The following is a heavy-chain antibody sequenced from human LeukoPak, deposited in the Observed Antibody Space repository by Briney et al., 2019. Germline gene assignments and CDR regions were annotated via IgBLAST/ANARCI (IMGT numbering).Heavy chain of an antibody. J-gene: IGHJ4*02. CDR1: GGSFSSSSYY. D-gene: IGHD3-3*01. Sequence: SETLSLTCTVSGGSFSSSSYYWGWIRQPPGKGLEWIGSIYYSWSTYYNPSLKSRVTISVDTSKNQFSLKLSSVTAADTAVYYCASLIYDFWRGYYLDYWGQGTLVTVSS. CDR3: ASLIYDFWRGYYLDY. CDR2: IYYSWST. V-gene: IGHV4-39*01.